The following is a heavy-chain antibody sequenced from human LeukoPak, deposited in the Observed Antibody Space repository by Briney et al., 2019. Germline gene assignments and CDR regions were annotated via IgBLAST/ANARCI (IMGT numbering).Heavy chain of an antibody. CDR2: IYHSGST. CDR1: GGSISSGGYS. V-gene: IGHV4-30-2*01. J-gene: IGHJ5*02. CDR3: ARGVRRHNWFDH. D-gene: IGHD4-23*01. Sequence: SQTLSLTCAVSGGSISSGGYSWSWIRQPPGKGLEWIGYIYHSGSTYYNPSLKSRVTISVDRSKNQFSLKLSSVTAADTAVYYCARGVRRHNWFDHWGQGTLVTVSS.